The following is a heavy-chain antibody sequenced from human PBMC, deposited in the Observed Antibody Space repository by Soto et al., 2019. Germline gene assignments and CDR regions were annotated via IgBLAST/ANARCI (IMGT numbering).Heavy chain of an antibody. CDR2: INHSGST. D-gene: IGHD3-16*01. Sequence: PSETLSLTCAVYGGSFSGYYWSWIRQPPGKGLEWIGEINHSGSTNYNPSLKSRVTISVDTSKNQFSLKLSSVTAADTAVYYFARVNPPVLPIMITFGGVVTNYMEVWGKGTTVTVSS. V-gene: IGHV4-34*01. CDR3: ARVNPPVLPIMITFGGVVTNYMEV. CDR1: GGSFSGYY. J-gene: IGHJ6*03.